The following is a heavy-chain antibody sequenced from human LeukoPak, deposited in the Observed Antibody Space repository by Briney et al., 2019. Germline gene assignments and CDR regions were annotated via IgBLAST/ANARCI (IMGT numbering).Heavy chain of an antibody. V-gene: IGHV3-21*01. CDR1: GLTVSSYA. CDR2: TTGSSIYI. J-gene: IGHJ4*02. Sequence: GGSLRLSCGASGLTVSSYAMSWVRQAPGKGLEWVSSTTGSSIYIYYADSVKGRFTISRDNAKNSLYLQMNSLRAEDTAVYYCARTFWSGPSLIDYWGQGTLVTVSS. CDR3: ARTFWSGPSLIDY. D-gene: IGHD3-3*01.